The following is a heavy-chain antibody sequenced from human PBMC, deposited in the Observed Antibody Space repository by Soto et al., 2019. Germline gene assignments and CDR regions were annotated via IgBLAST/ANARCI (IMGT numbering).Heavy chain of an antibody. Sequence: SVKVSCKASGGTFSSYAISWVRQAPGQGLEWMGGIIPIFGTANYAQKFQGRVTITADKSTSTAYTELSSLRSEDTAVYYCASRGGCYLSLVYWGQGTLVTVSS. V-gene: IGHV1-69*06. D-gene: IGHD1-26*01. CDR3: ASRGGCYLSLVY. CDR2: IIPIFGTA. J-gene: IGHJ4*02. CDR1: GGTFSSYA.